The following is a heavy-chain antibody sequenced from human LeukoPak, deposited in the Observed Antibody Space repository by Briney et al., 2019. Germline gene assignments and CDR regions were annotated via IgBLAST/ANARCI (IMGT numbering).Heavy chain of an antibody. D-gene: IGHD5-18*01. Sequence: SETLSLTCTVSGGSISSYYWSWIRQPPGKGLEWIGYIYYSGSTNYNPSLKSRVTISVDTSKNQFSLKLSSVTAADTAVYYCAREGGGYSYGYYYYYYMDVWGKGTMVTVSS. CDR2: IYYSGST. CDR1: GGSISSYY. CDR3: AREGGGYSYGYYYYYYMDV. J-gene: IGHJ6*03. V-gene: IGHV4-59*01.